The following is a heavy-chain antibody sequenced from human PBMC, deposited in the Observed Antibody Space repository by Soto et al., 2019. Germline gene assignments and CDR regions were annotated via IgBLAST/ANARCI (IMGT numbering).Heavy chain of an antibody. CDR2: LYYRGAT. CDR1: GGSIKNTNYH. Sequence: PSETLSITCSVSGGSIKNTNYHWVWIRQPPGQGLEWIGTLYYRGATDYNPSLKTRATISVDTSKNLLSLNLSSVTAADTAAYYCFGVMAATLDYWGQGTLVTVSS. D-gene: IGHD2-21*02. J-gene: IGHJ4*01. CDR3: FGVMAATLDY. V-gene: IGHV4-39*01.